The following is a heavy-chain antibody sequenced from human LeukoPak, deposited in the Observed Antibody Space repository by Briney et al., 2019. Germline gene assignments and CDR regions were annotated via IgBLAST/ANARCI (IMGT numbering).Heavy chain of an antibody. D-gene: IGHD6-13*01. CDR2: ILASGGTT. V-gene: IGHV3-23*01. Sequence: GGSLRLSCAASGLIFSTYAMTWVRQAPGKGLEWVSSILASGGTTYYADSVKGRFTISRDNSNNTLYLQMSSLRAEDTAVYYCAKDQQQLVPLEVDYWGQGTLVTVSS. CDR3: AKDQQQLVPLEVDY. J-gene: IGHJ4*02. CDR1: GLIFSTYA.